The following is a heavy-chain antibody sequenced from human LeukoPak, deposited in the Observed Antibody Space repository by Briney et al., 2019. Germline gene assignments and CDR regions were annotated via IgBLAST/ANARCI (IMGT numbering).Heavy chain of an antibody. CDR1: GGSISSSSYY. CDR2: IYYSGST. V-gene: IGHV4-39*07. CDR3: ARTSSSGLVGGYYFDY. J-gene: IGHJ4*02. D-gene: IGHD6-19*01. Sequence: PSETLSLTCTVSGGSISSSSYYWGWIRQPPGKGLEWIGSIYYSGSTNYKSSLKSRVTISVDTSKNQFSLKLSSVTAADTAVYYCARTSSSGLVGGYYFDYWGQGTLVTVSS.